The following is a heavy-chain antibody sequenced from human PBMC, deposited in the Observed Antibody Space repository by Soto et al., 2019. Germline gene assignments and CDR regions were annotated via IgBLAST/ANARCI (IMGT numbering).Heavy chain of an antibody. CDR1: GSSISSGGYS. Sequence: QLQLQESGSGLVKPSQTLSLTCAVSGSSISSGGYSWSWIRQPPGKGLEWIGYIYHSGSTYYNPSRKSRVTTSVDRSKNQFSLKLSSVTAADTAVYYCARVGFGDYYFDYWGQGTLVTVSS. CDR3: ARVGFGDYYFDY. J-gene: IGHJ4*02. D-gene: IGHD4-17*01. V-gene: IGHV4-30-2*01. CDR2: IYHSGST.